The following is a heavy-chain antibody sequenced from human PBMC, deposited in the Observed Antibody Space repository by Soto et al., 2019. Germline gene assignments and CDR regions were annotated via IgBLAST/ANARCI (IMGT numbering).Heavy chain of an antibody. J-gene: IGHJ6*02. CDR3: ARGVGEIVVVPAAVPPYYYGMDV. CDR2: ISYDGSNK. Sequence: GGSLRLSCAASGFTFSSYAMHWVRQAPGKGLEWVAVISYDGSNKYYADSVKGRFTISRDNSKNTLYLQMNSLRAEDTAVYYCARGVGEIVVVPAAVPPYYYGMDVWGQGTTVTVS. D-gene: IGHD2-2*01. V-gene: IGHV3-30-3*01. CDR1: GFTFSSYA.